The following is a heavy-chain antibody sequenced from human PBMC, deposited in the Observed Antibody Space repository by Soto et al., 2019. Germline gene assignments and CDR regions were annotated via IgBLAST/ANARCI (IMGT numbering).Heavy chain of an antibody. CDR3: TRGYFYGSGSYMDFDY. CDR2: IRSKANSYAT. D-gene: IGHD3-10*01. J-gene: IGHJ4*02. CDR1: GFTFSGSA. V-gene: IGHV3-73*02. Sequence: EVQLVESGGGLVQPGGSLKLSCAASGFTFSGSAMHWVRQASGKGLEWVGRIRSKANSYATAYAASVKGRFTISRDDSKNTAYLQMNSLKNEDTAVYYCTRGYFYGSGSYMDFDYWGQGTLVTVSS.